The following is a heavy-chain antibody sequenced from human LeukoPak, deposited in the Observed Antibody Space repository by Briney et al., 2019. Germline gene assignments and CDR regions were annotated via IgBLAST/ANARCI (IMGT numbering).Heavy chain of an antibody. CDR3: PRGVRGRIVAGGCYFDY. Sequence: PETLSLTCAVHGGSFSAYNSSWIRHPPEEGLGWIGEIKPSGSTNYNPSPQRRATLPVDKSKTQFSLNLRSVTSAAPAVYCCPRGVRGRIVAGGCYFDYWGQGNLVTVSS. CDR1: GGSFSAYN. J-gene: IGHJ4*02. CDR2: IKPSGST. V-gene: IGHV4-34*01. D-gene: IGHD5-12*01.